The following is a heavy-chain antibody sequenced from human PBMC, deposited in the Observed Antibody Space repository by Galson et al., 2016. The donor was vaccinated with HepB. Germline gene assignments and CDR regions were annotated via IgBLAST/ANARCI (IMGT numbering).Heavy chain of an antibody. CDR3: SKDQHSGTGTSYYGMDV. D-gene: IGHD1-26*01. CDR1: GFTFSRSG. J-gene: IGHJ6*02. CDR2: ISSSVSTI. V-gene: IGHV3-48*04. Sequence: SLRLSCAGSGFTFSRSGLNWVRQAPGKGLQWISYISSSVSTIYYADSVMGRFTISRDNAKSSLYLEMNSLRPEDTALYYCSKDQHSGTGTSYYGMDVWGQGTTVTVSS.